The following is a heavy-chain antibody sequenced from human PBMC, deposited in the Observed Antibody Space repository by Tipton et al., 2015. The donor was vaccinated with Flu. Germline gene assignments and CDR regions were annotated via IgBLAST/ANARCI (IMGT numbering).Heavy chain of an antibody. J-gene: IGHJ5*02. D-gene: IGHD5/OR15-5a*01. CDR3: ARHERGVSTFP. Sequence: TLSLTCTVSGGSISSGSYFWGWIRQPAGEGLEWIGHISTCGSTNYNPSLKSRLTLSVDTSKNQFSLRLTSVTVTDTALYYCARHERGVSTFPWGQGTLVTVSS. CDR1: GGSISSGSYF. V-gene: IGHV4-61*09. CDR2: ISTCGST.